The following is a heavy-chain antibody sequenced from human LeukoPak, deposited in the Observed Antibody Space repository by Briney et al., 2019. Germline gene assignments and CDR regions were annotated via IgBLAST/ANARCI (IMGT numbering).Heavy chain of an antibody. J-gene: IGHJ4*02. V-gene: IGHV4-59*01. CDR3: ARARYYYDSSGPHVYYFDY. CDR2: IYYSGST. D-gene: IGHD3-22*01. CDR1: GGSISRYY. Sequence: SETLSLTCTVSGGSISRYYWSWIRQPPGKGLEWIGYIYYSGSTNYNPSLKSRVTISVDTSKNQFSLKLSSVTAADTAVYYCARARYYYDSSGPHVYYFDYWGQGTLVTVSS.